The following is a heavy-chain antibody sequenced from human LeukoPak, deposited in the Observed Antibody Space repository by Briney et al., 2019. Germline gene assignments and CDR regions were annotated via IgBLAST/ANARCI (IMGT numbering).Heavy chain of an antibody. V-gene: IGHV4-59*01. Sequence: KTSETLSLTCSVSGDSISNSYWSWIRQPPGEGLEWIGFIYYSGSTNYNPSLKSRVTISADTSKNQFSLRLSSVTAADTAVYYCARDCTGGDCYPTYGMDVWGQGTTVTVSS. CDR3: ARDCTGGDCYPTYGMDV. CDR2: IYYSGST. D-gene: IGHD2-8*02. CDR1: GDSISNSY. J-gene: IGHJ6*02.